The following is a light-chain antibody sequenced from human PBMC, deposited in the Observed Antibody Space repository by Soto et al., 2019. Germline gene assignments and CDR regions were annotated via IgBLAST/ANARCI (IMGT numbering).Light chain of an antibody. CDR1: SSDLGSYDL. Sequence: QSALTHPASVSGSPGQSITISCTGASSDLGSYDLVSWYQQHPGKAPKTIIYEVTKRPSGVSKRFSGSKSGNTASLTISGLQPEDEADYYCCSYVGNDFFYVFGTGTKVTVL. J-gene: IGLJ1*01. CDR2: EVT. CDR3: CSYVGNDFFYV. V-gene: IGLV2-23*02.